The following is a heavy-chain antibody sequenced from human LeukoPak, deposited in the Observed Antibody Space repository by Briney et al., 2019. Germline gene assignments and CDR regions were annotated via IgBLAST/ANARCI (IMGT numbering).Heavy chain of an antibody. J-gene: IGHJ4*02. CDR1: GYRFTNYW. D-gene: IGHD4-17*01. CDR3: ARLHGNYALDY. CDR2: INPGDSGT. Sequence: GESLKISCQVSGYRFTNYWIAWVRPMPGRGLEWMGIINPGDSGTKYSPPFQGQVIISVDKSISTAHLQWSSLKASDTAMYYCARLHGNYALDYWGQGTLVTVSS. V-gene: IGHV5-51*01.